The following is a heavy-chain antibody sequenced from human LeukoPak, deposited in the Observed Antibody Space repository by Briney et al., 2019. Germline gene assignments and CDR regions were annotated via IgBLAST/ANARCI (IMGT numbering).Heavy chain of an antibody. CDR3: AKPGPRRRLFVEYFQH. V-gene: IGHV3-23*01. D-gene: IGHD1-14*01. Sequence: PGGSLRLSCAASGFTFSSYAMSWVRQAPGEGLEWVSAISGSGGSTYYADSVKGRFTISRDNSKNTLYLQMNSLRAEDTAVYYCAKPGPRRRLFVEYFQHWGQGTLVTVSS. CDR1: GFTFSSYA. J-gene: IGHJ1*01. CDR2: ISGSGGST.